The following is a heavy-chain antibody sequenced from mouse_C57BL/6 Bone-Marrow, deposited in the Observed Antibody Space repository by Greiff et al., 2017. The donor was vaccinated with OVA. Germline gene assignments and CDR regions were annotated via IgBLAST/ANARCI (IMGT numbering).Heavy chain of an antibody. CDR3: ARRAPY. CDR2: ISSGGSYT. V-gene: IGHV5-6*02. CDR1: GFTFSSYG. Sequence: EVKLVESGGDLVKPGGSLKLSCAASGFTFSSYGMSWVRQTPDKRLEWVATISSGGSYTYYPDSVKGRFTISRDNAKNTLYLQMSSLKSEDTAMYYCARRAPYWGQGTLVTVSA. D-gene: IGHD3-1*01. J-gene: IGHJ3*01.